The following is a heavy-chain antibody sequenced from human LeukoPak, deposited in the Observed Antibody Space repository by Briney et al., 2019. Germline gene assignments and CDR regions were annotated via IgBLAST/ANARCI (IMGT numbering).Heavy chain of an antibody. Sequence: PGTSLRLSCAASGFTFKTYAMDWVRQAPAKGLEWVSAISGSGGSTYYADSVKGRFTISRDNSKNTLYLQMNSLRAEDTAVYYCAKAAVATILHFDYWGQGTLVTVSS. CDR1: GFTFKTYA. CDR3: AKAAVATILHFDY. V-gene: IGHV3-23*01. CDR2: ISGSGGST. D-gene: IGHD5-12*01. J-gene: IGHJ4*02.